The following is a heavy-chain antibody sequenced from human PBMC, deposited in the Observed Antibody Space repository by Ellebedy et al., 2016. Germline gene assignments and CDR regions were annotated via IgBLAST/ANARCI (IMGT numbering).Heavy chain of an antibody. J-gene: IGHJ4*02. Sequence: SETLSLTCTVSGGSISDYFWSWIRQPAGKGLEWIGRIVSSGSTNYNPSLKSRASMSVDTSNNQFSLNLNSVTAADTAVYYCARGVTPHFDYWGQGILVTVSS. V-gene: IGHV4-4*07. CDR3: ARGVTPHFDY. CDR1: GGSISDYF. D-gene: IGHD2-21*02. CDR2: IVSSGST.